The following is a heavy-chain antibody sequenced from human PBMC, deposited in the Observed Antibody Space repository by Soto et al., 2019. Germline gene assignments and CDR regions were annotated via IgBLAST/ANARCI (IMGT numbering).Heavy chain of an antibody. CDR2: IDPSGGIT. Sequence: QVQLSQFGAEVKKPGASVKVSCTASGYSFTNFPIHWVRQAPGQGLEWMGMIDPSGGITRDAQRLKGRITMTRDASTSTVYVELRRLTAEDTAVYYCARDLNGHDNYETIGYYFDHWGQGTLVNFSS. V-gene: IGHV1-46*01. J-gene: IGHJ4*02. CDR1: GYSFTNFP. D-gene: IGHD3-22*01. CDR3: ARDLNGHDNYETIGYYFDH.